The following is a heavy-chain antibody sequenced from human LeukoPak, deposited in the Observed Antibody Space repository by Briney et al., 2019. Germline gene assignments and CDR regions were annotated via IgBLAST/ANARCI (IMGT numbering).Heavy chain of an antibody. Sequence: GGSLRLSCAASGFTFSSYAMSWVREAPGKGLEWVSAISGSGGSTYYADSVKGRFTISRDNSKNTLYLQMNSLRAEDTAVYYCAKTRAIAVAGTGYYFDYWAQGTLVTVSS. CDR3: AKTRAIAVAGTGYYFDY. CDR2: ISGSGGST. D-gene: IGHD6-19*01. CDR1: GFTFSSYA. J-gene: IGHJ4*02. V-gene: IGHV3-23*01.